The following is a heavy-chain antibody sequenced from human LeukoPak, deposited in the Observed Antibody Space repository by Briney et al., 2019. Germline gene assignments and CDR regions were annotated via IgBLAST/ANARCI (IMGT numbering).Heavy chain of an antibody. V-gene: IGHV4-39*07. CDR2: IYYSGRT. D-gene: IGHD5-24*01. J-gene: IGHJ5*02. Sequence: SETLSLTCTVSGGSISSRNFYWGWIRQPPGKGLEWIGNIYYSGRTYYNPSLRSRLTISVDTSKNQFSLKLSSVTAADTAVYYCAKSWRPRRWPDSFDPWGQGTLVTVSS. CDR1: GGSISSRNFY. CDR3: AKSWRPRRWPDSFDP.